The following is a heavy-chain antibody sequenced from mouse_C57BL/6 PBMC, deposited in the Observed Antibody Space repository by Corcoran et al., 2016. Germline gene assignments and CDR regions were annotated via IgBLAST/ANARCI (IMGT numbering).Heavy chain of an antibody. CDR3: ARGSDYVAFAY. Sequence: QVQLKQSGAELVRPGASVKLSCKASGYTFTDYYIHWVKQRPGQGLEWIARIYPGSGNTYYNEKFKGKATLTAEKSSSTAYMQLSSLTSEDSAVYFCARGSDYVAFAYWGQGTLVTVSA. J-gene: IGHJ3*01. CDR1: GYTFTDYY. D-gene: IGHD2-4*01. CDR2: IYPGSGNT. V-gene: IGHV1-76*01.